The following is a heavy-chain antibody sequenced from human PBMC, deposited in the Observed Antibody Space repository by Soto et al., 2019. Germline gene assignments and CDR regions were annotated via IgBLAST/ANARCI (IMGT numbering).Heavy chain of an antibody. Sequence: GGSLRLSCVASGFSLSDYAVNWVRQAPGKGLEWVSFISSDSRTIYYADSVEGRFTISRDNARNSLYLQMNSLRDEDTAVYYCARDRSSSSIFDPWGQGTLVTVSS. D-gene: IGHD6-13*01. CDR1: GFSLSDYA. CDR2: ISSDSRTI. CDR3: ARDRSSSSIFDP. V-gene: IGHV3-48*02. J-gene: IGHJ5*02.